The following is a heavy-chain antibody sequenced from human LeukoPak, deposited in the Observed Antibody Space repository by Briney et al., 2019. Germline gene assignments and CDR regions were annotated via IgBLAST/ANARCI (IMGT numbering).Heavy chain of an antibody. J-gene: IGHJ4*02. V-gene: IGHV4-59*08. CDR3: ARHQGYSSPGKGFDY. D-gene: IGHD6-13*01. CDR2: IYYSGST. CDR1: GGSISSYY. Sequence: TLSLTCTVSGGSISSYYWSWIRQPPGKGLEWLGYIYYSGSTNYNPSLKSRVTISVDTSKNQFSLKLSSVTAADTAVYYCARHQGYSSPGKGFDYWGQGTLVTVSS.